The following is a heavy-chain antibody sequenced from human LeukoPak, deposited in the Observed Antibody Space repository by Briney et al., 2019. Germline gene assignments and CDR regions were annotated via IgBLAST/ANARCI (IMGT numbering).Heavy chain of an antibody. V-gene: IGHV4-30-2*03. Sequence: PSETLSLTCAVSGTSITYGGYTWNWIRQPPGKGLEWIGYIYYSGTTFYNPSLKSRVTISVDTSKNQFSLKLRSVTATDTAVYYCARLVDYGSGSHWGQGTLVIVSS. CDR3: ARLVDYGSGSH. CDR2: IYYSGTT. J-gene: IGHJ4*02. CDR1: GTSITYGGYT. D-gene: IGHD3-10*01.